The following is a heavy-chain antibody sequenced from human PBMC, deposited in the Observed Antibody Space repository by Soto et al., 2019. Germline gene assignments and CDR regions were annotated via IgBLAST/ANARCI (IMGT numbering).Heavy chain of an antibody. D-gene: IGHD6-13*01. CDR1: GGSISSTSYY. CDR3: ARHIRLEYSNSWVLAY. CDR2: IYYSGST. J-gene: IGHJ4*02. Sequence: SETLSLTCAVSGGSISSTSYYWGWVRQPPGKGLEWIGSIYYSGSTYYNPSLKSRVTISVDTSKNQFSLKLSSVTAPDTAVYYCARHIRLEYSNSWVLAYWGEGTLVT. V-gene: IGHV4-39*01.